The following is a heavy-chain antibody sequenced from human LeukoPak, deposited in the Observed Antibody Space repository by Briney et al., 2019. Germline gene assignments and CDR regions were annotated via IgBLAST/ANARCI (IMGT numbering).Heavy chain of an antibody. CDR2: TSSDGTVK. CDR3: ARDPVPAAARHFDY. D-gene: IGHD2-2*01. CDR1: GFTFSTYT. Sequence: GRSLRLSCAASGFTFSTYTMHWVRQAPGKGLEWVAVTSSDGTVKYYPDSVKGRFTISRDNSKNTLYLQVNSLRPEDTGVYYCARDPVPAAARHFDYWGQGTLVTVSS. J-gene: IGHJ4*01. V-gene: IGHV3-30-3*01.